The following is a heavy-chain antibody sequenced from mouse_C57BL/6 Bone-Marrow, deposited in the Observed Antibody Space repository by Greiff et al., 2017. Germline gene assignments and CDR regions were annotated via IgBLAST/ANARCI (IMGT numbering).Heavy chain of an antibody. CDR2: ISSGSCTI. CDR1: GFTFSDYG. V-gene: IGHV5-17*01. J-gene: IGHJ4*01. Sequence: EVQLVESGGGLVKPGGSLKLSCAASGFTFSDYGMHWVRQAPEKGLEWVAYISSGSCTIYYADTVKGRFTISRDNAKNTLFLQMTSLRSEDTAMYYCARGVCYAMDYWGQGTSVTVSS. CDR3: ARGVCYAMDY.